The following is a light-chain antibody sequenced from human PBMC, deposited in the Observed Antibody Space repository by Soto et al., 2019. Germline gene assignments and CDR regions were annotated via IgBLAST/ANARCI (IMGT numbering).Light chain of an antibody. CDR3: QVWDSSSDHRYV. J-gene: IGLJ1*01. CDR1: NIGSKS. Sequence: SYELTQPPSVSVAPGKTARITCGGKNIGSKSVHWYQQKPGQAPVLVIYYDSDRPSGIPERFSGSNSGNTATLTISRVEAGDEADYYCQVWDSSSDHRYVFGTGTKVTV. CDR2: YDS. V-gene: IGLV3-21*04.